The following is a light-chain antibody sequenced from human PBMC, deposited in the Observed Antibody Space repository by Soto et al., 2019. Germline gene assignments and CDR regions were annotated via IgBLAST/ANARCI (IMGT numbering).Light chain of an antibody. Sequence: EIVLTQSPGTLSLSPGERATLSCRASQSVSSSYLAWYQQKPGQAPRLLIYGASSRATGLPDRFSGSGSGTDFTLTISRLEPEDFAVYSCQQYGRSPPWTFGQGTKVEIK. CDR1: QSVSSSY. V-gene: IGKV3-20*01. CDR2: GAS. CDR3: QQYGRSPPWT. J-gene: IGKJ1*01.